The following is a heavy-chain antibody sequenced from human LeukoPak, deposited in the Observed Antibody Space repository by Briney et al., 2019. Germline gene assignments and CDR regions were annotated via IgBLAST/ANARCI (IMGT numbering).Heavy chain of an antibody. CDR3: GMSGDRVALQDDVFDV. D-gene: IGHD1-26*01. CDR2: IYPGDSGP. CDR1: GYSFTSYC. J-gene: IGHJ3*01. Sequence: GESLKISCKVSGYSFTSYCIGWVRQMPGKGLEWRGIIYPGDSGPTYSPSFQGQVTISVDKSISTAYLQWSSLQASDTAMYYCGMSGDRVALQDDVFDVWGQGTMVTVST. V-gene: IGHV5-51*01.